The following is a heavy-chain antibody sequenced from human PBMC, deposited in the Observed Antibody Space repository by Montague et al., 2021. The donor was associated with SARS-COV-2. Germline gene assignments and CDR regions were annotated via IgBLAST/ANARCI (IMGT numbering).Heavy chain of an antibody. D-gene: IGHD1-20*01. CDR3: ARGRRRYNWRDVTSYYYGMDV. CDR2: INHSGST. Sequence: SETLSLTCAVYGGSLSGYYRSWICQPPGKGLEWIGEINHSGSTNYNPSLKSRGTISLDTSKNQLSLTLSSVTAADTAVYYCARGRRRYNWRDVTSYYYGMDVWGQGTTVTVSS. CDR1: GGSLSGYY. J-gene: IGHJ6*02. V-gene: IGHV4-34*01.